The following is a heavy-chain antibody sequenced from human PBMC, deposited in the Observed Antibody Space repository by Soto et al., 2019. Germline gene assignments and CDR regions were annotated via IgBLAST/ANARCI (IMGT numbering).Heavy chain of an antibody. CDR2: INPNSGGT. J-gene: IGHJ3*02. D-gene: IGHD3-22*01. CDR1: GYTFAGCY. V-gene: IGHV1-2*04. CDR3: ASSRRIYYDSSGSDAFDI. Sequence: GTSVEVSCKASGYTFAGCYRRWVRQAPGQGLEWMGWINPNSGGTNYAQKFQGWVTMTRDTSISTAYMELSRLRSDDTAVYYCASSRRIYYDSSGSDAFDIWGQGTMVTVSS.